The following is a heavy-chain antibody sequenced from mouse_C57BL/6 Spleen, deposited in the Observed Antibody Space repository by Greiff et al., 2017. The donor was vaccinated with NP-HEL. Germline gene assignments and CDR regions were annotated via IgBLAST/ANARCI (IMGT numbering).Heavy chain of an antibody. CDR3: AAYYSNSWFAY. D-gene: IGHD2-5*01. CDR1: GYTFTDYY. J-gene: IGHJ3*01. CDR2: IYPGSGNT. Sequence: VQLQQSGAELVRPGASVKLSCKASGYTFTDYYINWVKQRPGQGLEWIARIYPGSGNTYYNEKFKGKATLTAEKSSSTAYMQLSSLTSEDSAVYFCAAYYSNSWFAYWGQRTLVTVSA. V-gene: IGHV1-76*01.